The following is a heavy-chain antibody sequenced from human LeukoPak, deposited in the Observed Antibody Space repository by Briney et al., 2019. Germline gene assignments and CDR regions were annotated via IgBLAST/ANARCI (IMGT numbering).Heavy chain of an antibody. Sequence: TGGSLRLSCAASGFTFSSYAMSWVRQAPGKGLEWVSTISGGGDNTYYTDSVKGRFTISRDNSKNTLYLQMNSLRTEDTALYYCARDTRLGYCRSTSCYASWYDPWGQGTLVTVSS. CDR2: ISGGGDNT. CDR3: ARDTRLGYCRSTSCYASWYDP. CDR1: GFTFSSYA. V-gene: IGHV3-23*01. J-gene: IGHJ5*02. D-gene: IGHD2-2*01.